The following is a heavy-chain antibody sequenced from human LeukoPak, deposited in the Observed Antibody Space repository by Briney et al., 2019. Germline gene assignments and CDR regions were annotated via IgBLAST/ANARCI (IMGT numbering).Heavy chain of an antibody. CDR1: GGFISRHY. CDR2: IYSSGST. J-gene: IGHJ4*02. D-gene: IGHD2-2*01. Sequence: SGTLSLTCTVSGGFISRHYWSWIRQPPGKGLEWIGYIYSSGSTSYNPSFQSRVTISEDTSKNQFSLRVSSVTTADTAVYYCARVRHSTSSYFDYWGQGTLVTVSS. V-gene: IGHV4-4*09. CDR3: ARVRHSTSSYFDY.